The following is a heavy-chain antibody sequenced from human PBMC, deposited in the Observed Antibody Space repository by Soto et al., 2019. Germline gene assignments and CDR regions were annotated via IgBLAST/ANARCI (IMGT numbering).Heavy chain of an antibody. CDR2: ISSSSSYI. CDR1: GFTFSSYS. CDR3: ARDKGIAAHTVDY. V-gene: IGHV3-21*01. J-gene: IGHJ4*02. D-gene: IGHD6-13*01. Sequence: GGSLRLGCAASGFTFSSYSMNWVRQAPGKGLEWVSSISSSSSYIYYADSVKGRFTISRDNAKNSLYLQMNSLRAEDTAVYYCARDKGIAAHTVDYWGQGTLVTVSS.